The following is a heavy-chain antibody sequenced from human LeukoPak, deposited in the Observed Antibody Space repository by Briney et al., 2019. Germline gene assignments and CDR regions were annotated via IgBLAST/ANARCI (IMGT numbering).Heavy chain of an antibody. D-gene: IGHD6-19*01. CDR2: ISAYNGNT. V-gene: IGHV1-18*01. CDR3: ARDKSAVAGTGGFDY. CDR1: GYTFTSYG. J-gene: IGHJ4*02. Sequence: AASVKVSCKASGYTFTSYGISWVRQAPGQGLEWMGWISAYNGNTNYAQKLQGRVTMTTDTSTSTAYMELRSLRSDDTAVYYCARDKSAVAGTGGFDYWGQGTLVTVSS.